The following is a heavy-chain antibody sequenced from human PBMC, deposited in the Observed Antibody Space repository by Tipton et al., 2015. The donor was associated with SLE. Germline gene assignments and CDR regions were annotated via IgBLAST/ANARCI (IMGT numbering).Heavy chain of an antibody. Sequence: TLSLTCTVSGGSISSHYWSWIRQPPGKGLEWIWYIYYSGSTNYNPSLKSRVTISVDTSKNQFSLKLSSVTAADTAVYYCARDLRSMTTVTRGFDLWGRGTLVTVSS. CDR3: ARDLRSMTTVTRGFDL. CDR1: GGSISSHY. D-gene: IGHD4-17*01. V-gene: IGHV4-59*11. J-gene: IGHJ2*01. CDR2: IYYSGST.